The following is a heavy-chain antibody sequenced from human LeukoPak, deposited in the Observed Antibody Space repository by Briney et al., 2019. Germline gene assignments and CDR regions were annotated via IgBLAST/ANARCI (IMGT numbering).Heavy chain of an antibody. V-gene: IGHV1-18*01. CDR2: ISAYNGNT. Sequence: GASVKVSCKASGYTFTSYDMSWVRQAPGQELEWMGWISAYNGNTNYAQKLQGRVTMTTDTSTSTAYMELRSLRSDDTAVYYCARVARANCSSTSCYVLSNWFDPWGQGTLVTVSS. J-gene: IGHJ5*02. CDR1: GYTFTSYD. CDR3: ARVARANCSSTSCYVLSNWFDP. D-gene: IGHD2-2*01.